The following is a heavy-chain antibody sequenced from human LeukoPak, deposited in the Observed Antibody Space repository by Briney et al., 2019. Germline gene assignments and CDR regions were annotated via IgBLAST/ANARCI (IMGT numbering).Heavy chain of an antibody. CDR1: GGSFSGYY. CDR3: ARGYGSGSYYGY. CDR2: INRGGST. D-gene: IGHD3-10*01. Sequence: SETLSLTCAVYGGSFSGYYWSWIRQPPGKGLGWIGEINRGGSTNYNPSLKSRVTIPVDTSKNQFSLKLSSVTAADTAVYYCARGYGSGSYYGYWGQGTLVTVSS. V-gene: IGHV4-34*01. J-gene: IGHJ4*02.